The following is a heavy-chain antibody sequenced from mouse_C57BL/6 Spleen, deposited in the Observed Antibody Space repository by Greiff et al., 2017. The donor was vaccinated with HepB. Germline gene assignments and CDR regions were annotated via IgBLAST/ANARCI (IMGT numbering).Heavy chain of an antibody. CDR1: GYTFTDYY. CDR3: AREGGLLAWFAY. CDR2: INPNNGGT. Sequence: VQLQQSGPELVKPGASVKISCKASGYTFTDYYMNWVKQSHGKSLEWIGDINPNNGGTSYNQKFKGKATLTVDKSSSTAYMELRSLTSEDSAVYYCAREGGLLAWFAYWGQGTLVTVSA. J-gene: IGHJ3*01. D-gene: IGHD1-1*01. V-gene: IGHV1-26*01.